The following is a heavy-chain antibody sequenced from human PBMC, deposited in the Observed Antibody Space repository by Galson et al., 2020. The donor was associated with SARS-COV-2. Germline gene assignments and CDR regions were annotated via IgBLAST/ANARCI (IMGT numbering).Heavy chain of an antibody. Sequence: GGSLRLSCAASGFTFSSYEMNWVRQAPGKGLEWVSYISNSDETTHYADSVKGRFTISRDNAKNSLYLQMNSLRAEDTAVYYCARDCSITSCHPRVPMDVWGKGTTVTVSS. D-gene: IGHD2-2*01. CDR3: ARDCSITSCHPRVPMDV. CDR2: ISNSDETT. J-gene: IGHJ6*03. CDR1: GFTFSSYE. V-gene: IGHV3-48*03.